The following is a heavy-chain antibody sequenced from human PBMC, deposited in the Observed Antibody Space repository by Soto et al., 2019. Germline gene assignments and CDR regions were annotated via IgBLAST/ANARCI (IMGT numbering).Heavy chain of an antibody. CDR1: GFTFSSYN. Sequence: EVQLVESGGGLVQPGGSLRLSCAASGFTFSSYNMNWVRQAPGKGLEWVSCITSNSTIYYADSVKGRFAISRDNAKNSLFLQMNSLRDEATAVYYCVRAAYSHSGSWGFDYWGQGTPVTVSS. V-gene: IGHV3-48*02. CDR3: VRAAYSHSGSWGFDY. D-gene: IGHD3-10*01. J-gene: IGHJ4*02. CDR2: ITSNSTI.